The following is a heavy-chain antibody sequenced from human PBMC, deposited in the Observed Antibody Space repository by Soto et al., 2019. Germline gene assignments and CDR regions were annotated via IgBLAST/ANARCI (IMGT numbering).Heavy chain of an antibody. CDR3: ARETRQGGAYTTNY. D-gene: IGHD1-1*01. J-gene: IGHJ4*02. CDR2: ISYSGTT. Sequence: QVQLQESGPGLVKPSETLSLTCTVSGDSISHYFWSWIRQPPGKGLEWIGYISYSGTTNYNPSLESRVTMSIDTSKNQFSLKVTSVTAADTAIYYCARETRQGGAYTTNYWSQGTLVTVFS. V-gene: IGHV4-59*01. CDR1: GDSISHYF.